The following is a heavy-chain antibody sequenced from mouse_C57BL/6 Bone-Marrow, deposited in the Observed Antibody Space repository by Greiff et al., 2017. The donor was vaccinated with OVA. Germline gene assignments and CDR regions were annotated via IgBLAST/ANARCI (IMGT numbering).Heavy chain of an antibody. Sequence: QVQLQQSGAELVKPGASVQLSCKASGYTFTSYWMHWVKQRPGQGLEWIGMIHPNSGSTNYNDKITSKATLTGDKSSSTDYMQLSSLTSEDAAVYYCARWDWVDYWGQGTTLTVSA. V-gene: IGHV1-64*01. J-gene: IGHJ2*01. CDR2: IHPNSGST. CDR1: GYTFTSYW. CDR3: ARWDWVDY. D-gene: IGHD4-1*01.